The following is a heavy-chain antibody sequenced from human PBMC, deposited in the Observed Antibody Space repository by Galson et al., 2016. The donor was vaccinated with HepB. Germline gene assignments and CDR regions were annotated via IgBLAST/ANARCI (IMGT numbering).Heavy chain of an antibody. CDR1: GYSFTSDW. CDR3: ARRGGDCSGGSCWYFDY. V-gene: IGHV5-51*03. Sequence: QSGAEVKKPGESLRISCKGSGYSFTSDWISWVRQMPGKGLEWMGIIYPGDSDTRYSLSFPGQVTISADKSISTAYLQWSSLKASDTAIYYCARRGGDCSGGSCWYFDYWGQGTLITVSS. CDR2: IYPGDSDT. J-gene: IGHJ4*02. D-gene: IGHD2-15*01.